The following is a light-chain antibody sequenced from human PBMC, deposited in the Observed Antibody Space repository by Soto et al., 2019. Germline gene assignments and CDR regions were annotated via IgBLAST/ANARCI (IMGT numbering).Light chain of an antibody. CDR1: WSNIGAGCE. Sequence: QSVLTQPPSVSGAPGQRVTISCTGGWSNIGAGCEVHWYQHLPGTAPKLLIYGVTNRPSGVPDRFSGSRSGTSASLAITGLQAEDEADYYCQSFDSSLSNSWVFGGGTKLTVL. J-gene: IGLJ3*02. CDR3: QSFDSSLSNSWV. CDR2: GVT. V-gene: IGLV1-40*01.